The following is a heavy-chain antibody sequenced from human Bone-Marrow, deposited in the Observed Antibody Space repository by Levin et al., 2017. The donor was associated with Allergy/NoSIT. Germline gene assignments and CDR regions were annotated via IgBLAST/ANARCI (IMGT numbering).Heavy chain of an antibody. CDR1: GFTFSSYA. V-gene: IGHV3-23*01. CDR3: ARLMITFGGVIVRFDY. Sequence: GESLKISCAASGFTFSSYAMSWVRQAPGKGLEWVSAISGSGGSTYYADSVKGRFTISRDNSKNTLYLQMNSLRAEDTAVYYCARLMITFGGVIVRFDYWGQGTLVTVSS. CDR2: ISGSGGST. J-gene: IGHJ4*02. D-gene: IGHD3-16*02.